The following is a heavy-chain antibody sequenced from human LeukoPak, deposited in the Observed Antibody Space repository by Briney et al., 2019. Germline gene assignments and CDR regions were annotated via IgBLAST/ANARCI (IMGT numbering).Heavy chain of an antibody. CDR1: GFTFSGHD. J-gene: IGHJ4*02. CDR3: ARDQSAVAGYFDY. D-gene: IGHD6-19*01. V-gene: IGHV3-30*03. Sequence: PGGSLRLSCAASGFTFSGHDMHWVRQAPGKGLEWVAFLSFDGSDKQYADSVKGRFTISRDNSQNTLYLQMNSLRAEDTAVYYCARDQSAVAGYFDYWGQGTLVTVSS. CDR2: LSFDGSDK.